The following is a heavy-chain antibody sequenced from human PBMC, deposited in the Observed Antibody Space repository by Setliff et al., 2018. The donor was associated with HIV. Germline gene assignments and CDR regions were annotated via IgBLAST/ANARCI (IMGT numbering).Heavy chain of an antibody. D-gene: IGHD1-7*01. CDR1: GGYISGSSHY. CDR2: ISYSENI. Sequence: KPSETLSLTCTVSGGYISGSSHYWGWIRQPPGKGLEWIGSISYSENIYYNPSLKSRVLISVDTSKNQFSLKLTSVTAADTAVYYCARRGIIAGTTDFWGPGALVTVSS. CDR3: ARRGIIAGTTDF. V-gene: IGHV4-39*01. J-gene: IGHJ4*02.